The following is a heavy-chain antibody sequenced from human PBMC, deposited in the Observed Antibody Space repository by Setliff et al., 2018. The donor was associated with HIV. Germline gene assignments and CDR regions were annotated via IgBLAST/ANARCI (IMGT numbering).Heavy chain of an antibody. V-gene: IGHV4-59*01. D-gene: IGHD3-9*01. CDR2: IYYSGST. CDR3: ARESQQYYDILTGFNYYYGMDV. J-gene: IGHJ6*02. Sequence: LSLTCNVSGGSISGYYWSWVRQPPGKGLEWIGYIYYSGSTNYNPSPRSRVTISVDTSKNQVSLRLTSVTSADTALYYCARESQQYYDILTGFNYYYGMDVWGRGITVTVSS. CDR1: GGSISGYY.